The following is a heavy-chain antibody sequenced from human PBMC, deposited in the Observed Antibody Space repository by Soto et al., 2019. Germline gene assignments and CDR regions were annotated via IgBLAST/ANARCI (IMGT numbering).Heavy chain of an antibody. Sequence: SVKVSCKASGGTFSSYAISWVRQAPGQGLEWMGGIIPIFGTANYAQKFQGRVTITADESTSTAYVELSSLRSEDTAVYYCASGSDYGDYSTEDYYYGMDVWGQGTTVTVSS. J-gene: IGHJ6*02. CDR1: GGTFSSYA. CDR3: ASGSDYGDYSTEDYYYGMDV. V-gene: IGHV1-69*13. D-gene: IGHD4-17*01. CDR2: IIPIFGTA.